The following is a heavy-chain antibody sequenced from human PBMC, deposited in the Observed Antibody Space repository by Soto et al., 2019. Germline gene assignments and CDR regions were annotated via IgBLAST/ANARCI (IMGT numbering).Heavy chain of an antibody. J-gene: IGHJ4*02. V-gene: IGHV3-53*01. D-gene: IGHD3-10*01. Sequence: GGSLRLSCAASGFTVSTNYMSWVRQAPGKGLEWVSVIYSGGGTYYADSVKGRFTISRDNSKNTLYLQMNSLRAEDTAVYYCARRMVRGSIGDYFDYWGQGTLVTVSS. CDR2: IYSGGGT. CDR3: ARRMVRGSIGDYFDY. CDR1: GFTVSTNY.